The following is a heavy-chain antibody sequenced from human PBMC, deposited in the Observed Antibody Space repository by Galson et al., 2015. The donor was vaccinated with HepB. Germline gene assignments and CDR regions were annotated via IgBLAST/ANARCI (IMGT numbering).Heavy chain of an antibody. Sequence: SVKVSCKASGGTFSSYAISWVRQAPGQGLEWMGWINPNSGGTNYAQKFQGWVTMTRDTSISTAYMELSRLRSDDTAVYYCARVGENPGTPHLHYYYYGMDVWGQGTTVTVSS. CDR3: ARVGENPGTPHLHYYYYGMDV. CDR1: GGTFSSYA. J-gene: IGHJ6*02. V-gene: IGHV1-2*04. D-gene: IGHD1-1*01. CDR2: INPNSGGT.